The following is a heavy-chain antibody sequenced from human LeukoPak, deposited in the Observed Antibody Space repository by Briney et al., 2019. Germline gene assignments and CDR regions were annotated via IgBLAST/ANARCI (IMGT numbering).Heavy chain of an antibody. Sequence: GGSLRLSCAASGFTFSSYGMHWVRQAPGKGLEWVAVIWYDGSNKYYADSVKGRFTISRDNSKNTLYLQMNSLRAGDTAVYYCARDGYGDFVTPHGYWGQGTLVTVSS. D-gene: IGHD4-17*01. V-gene: IGHV3-33*08. J-gene: IGHJ4*02. CDR3: ARDGYGDFVTPHGY. CDR2: IWYDGSNK. CDR1: GFTFSSYG.